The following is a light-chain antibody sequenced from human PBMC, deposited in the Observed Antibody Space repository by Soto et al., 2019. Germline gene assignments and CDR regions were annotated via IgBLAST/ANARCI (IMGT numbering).Light chain of an antibody. CDR3: QQYNSAPLT. J-gene: IGKJ4*01. V-gene: IGKV1-27*01. Sequence: DVQMTQSPSSLSAFVGDRVTITCRASQGIAPYLAWFQQKPGKVPKLLIYATSTLQSGVPSRFSGSGSGTDFTLTINSLQPEDVGTYDCQQYNSAPLTFGGGTKVEIK. CDR2: ATS. CDR1: QGIAPY.